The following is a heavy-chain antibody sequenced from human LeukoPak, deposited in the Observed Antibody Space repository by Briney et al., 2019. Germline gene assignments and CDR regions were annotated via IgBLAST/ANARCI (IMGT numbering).Heavy chain of an antibody. CDR2: IIYSGST. V-gene: IGHV4-39*07. D-gene: IGHD3-3*01. Sequence: SETLSLTCTVSGGSISSSSYYWGWIRQPPGKGLEWIGSIIYSGSTYYNPSLKSRVTISVDTSKNQFSLKLNSVTAADTAVYYCVPGKYYDFWSDHYLQHIDYWGQGTLVTVSS. J-gene: IGHJ4*02. CDR3: VPGKYYDFWSDHYLQHIDY. CDR1: GGSISSSSYY.